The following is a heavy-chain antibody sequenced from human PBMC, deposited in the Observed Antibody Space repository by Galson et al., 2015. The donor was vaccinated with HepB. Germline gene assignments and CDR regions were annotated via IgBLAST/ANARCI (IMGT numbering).Heavy chain of an antibody. Sequence: SLRLSCAASGFTFSSYAMSWVRQAPGKGLEWVSAISGSGGSTYYADSVKGRFTISRDNSKNTLYLQMNSLRAEDTAVYYCAKKNSGSYYDPKTFIDYWGQGTLVTVSS. V-gene: IGHV3-23*01. D-gene: IGHD1-26*01. CDR3: AKKNSGSYYDPKTFIDY. CDR1: GFTFSSYA. J-gene: IGHJ4*02. CDR2: ISGSGGST.